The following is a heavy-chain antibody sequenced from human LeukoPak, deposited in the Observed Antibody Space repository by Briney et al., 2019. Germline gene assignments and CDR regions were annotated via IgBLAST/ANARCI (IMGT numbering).Heavy chain of an antibody. V-gene: IGHV4-39*07. J-gene: IGHJ5*02. CDR1: GGSISSSSYY. CDR3: ARNKYSSSFYNWFDP. CDR2: IYYSGST. D-gene: IGHD6-13*01. Sequence: PSETLSLTCTVSGGSISSSSYYWGWIRQPPGKGLEWIGSIYYSGSTYYNPSLKSRVTISVDTSKNQFSLKLSSVTAADTAVYYCARNKYSSSFYNWFDPWGQGTLVTVSS.